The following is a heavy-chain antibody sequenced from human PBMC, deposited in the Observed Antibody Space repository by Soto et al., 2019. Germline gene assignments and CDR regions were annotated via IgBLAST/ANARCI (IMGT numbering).Heavy chain of an antibody. CDR1: SGSISSNNW. CDR2: IYHSGST. Sequence: QVQLQESGPGLVKPSGTLSLTCAVSSGSISSNNWWSWVRQPPGKGLEWIGEIYHSGSTNYSPSFKSRVAISVDKSKDQFSLKLSSVTAADTAVYCCASVLRDYYYYTMDVWGKGTTVTVSS. J-gene: IGHJ6*03. CDR3: ASVLRDYYYYTMDV. V-gene: IGHV4-4*01.